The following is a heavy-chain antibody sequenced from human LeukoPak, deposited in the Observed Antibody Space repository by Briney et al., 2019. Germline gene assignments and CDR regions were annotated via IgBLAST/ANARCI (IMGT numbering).Heavy chain of an antibody. Sequence: GASVKVSCKASGYTFTSYGISWVRQAPGQGLEWMGWISAYNGNTDYAQKLQGRVTMTTDTSTSTAYMGLRSLRSDDTAVYYCARIFPDYDILTGYYMGNWFDPWGQGTLVTVSS. J-gene: IGHJ5*02. V-gene: IGHV1-18*01. CDR2: ISAYNGNT. D-gene: IGHD3-9*01. CDR3: ARIFPDYDILTGYYMGNWFDP. CDR1: GYTFTSYG.